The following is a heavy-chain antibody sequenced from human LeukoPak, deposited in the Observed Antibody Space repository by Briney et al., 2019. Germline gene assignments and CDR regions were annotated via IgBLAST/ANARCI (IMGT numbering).Heavy chain of an antibody. CDR3: ARDSSGWYGHDAFDI. CDR1: GFTVSSNY. V-gene: IGHV3-53*01. D-gene: IGHD6-19*01. CDR2: IYSGGST. J-gene: IGHJ3*02. Sequence: GSLRLSCAASGFTVSSNYMSWVRQAPRKGLEWVSVIYSGGSTYYADSVKGRFTISRDNSKNTLYLQMNSLRAEDTAVYYCARDSSGWYGHDAFDIWGQGTMVTVSS.